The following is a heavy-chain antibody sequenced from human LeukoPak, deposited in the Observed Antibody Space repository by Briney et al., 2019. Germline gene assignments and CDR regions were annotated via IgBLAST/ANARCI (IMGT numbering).Heavy chain of an antibody. CDR2: IDVNGNT. J-gene: IGHJ6*03. Sequence: SESLSLTCPVYGATFPGYFWTSVRHTPGKWREWLGSIDVNGNTHSNPFLKSQVTLSVDTSKNQSSLKLRSVTAADTAVYYCARTAMVRGVIKGGDYMDVWGKGTTVTISS. V-gene: IGHV4-34*01. CDR1: GATFPGYF. D-gene: IGHD3-10*01. CDR3: ARTAMVRGVIKGGDYMDV.